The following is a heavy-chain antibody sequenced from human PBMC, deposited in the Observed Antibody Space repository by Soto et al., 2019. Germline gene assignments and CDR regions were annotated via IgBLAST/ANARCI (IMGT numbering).Heavy chain of an antibody. D-gene: IGHD3-22*01. CDR3: AREDGNYYDSSGYNAFDI. Sequence: EGSLRLSCAASGFTFSSYSMNWVRQAPGKGLEWVSSISSSSSYIYYAGSVKGRFTISRDNAKNSLYLQMNSLRAEDTAVYYCAREDGNYYDSSGYNAFDIWGQGTMVTVSS. J-gene: IGHJ3*02. V-gene: IGHV3-21*01. CDR2: ISSSSSYI. CDR1: GFTFSSYS.